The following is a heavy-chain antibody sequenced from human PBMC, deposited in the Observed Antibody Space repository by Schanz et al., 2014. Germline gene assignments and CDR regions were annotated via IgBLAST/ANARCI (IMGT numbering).Heavy chain of an antibody. Sequence: DVHLLESGGGLVQPGGSLRLSCAASGFTFTNYAMSWVRQARGKGLEWVSAMNESHSTIYYADSVRGRFTISRDNAENALYLQMNSLRAEDTAVYYCARPPHDSSGYYPFDYWGQGTLVTVSS. CDR3: ARPPHDSSGYYPFDY. CDR1: GFTFTNYA. CDR2: MNESHSTI. V-gene: IGHV3-23*01. J-gene: IGHJ4*02. D-gene: IGHD3-22*01.